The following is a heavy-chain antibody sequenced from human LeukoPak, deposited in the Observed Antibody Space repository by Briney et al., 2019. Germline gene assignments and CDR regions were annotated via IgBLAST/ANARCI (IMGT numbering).Heavy chain of an antibody. D-gene: IGHD3-9*01. CDR2: INHSGST. Sequence: SGTLSLTCAVYGGSFSGYYWSWIRQPPGKGLEWIGGINHSGSTNYNPSLKSRVTISVDTSKNQFSLKLSSVTAADTAVYYCAREGRYFDWSTPHYYYYYMDVWGKGTTVTVSS. CDR1: GGSFSGYY. CDR3: AREGRYFDWSTPHYYYYYMDV. J-gene: IGHJ6*03. V-gene: IGHV4-34*01.